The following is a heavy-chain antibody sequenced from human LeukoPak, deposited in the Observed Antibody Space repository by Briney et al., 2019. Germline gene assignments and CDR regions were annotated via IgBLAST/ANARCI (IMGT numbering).Heavy chain of an antibody. D-gene: IGHD1-1*01. CDR2: TYYRSKWYN. V-gene: IGHV6-1*01. CDR1: GDSVSSNSAL. J-gene: IGHJ3*02. Sequence: SQTLSLTCAISGDSVSSNSALWNWIRQSPSRGLEWLGRTYYRSKWYNDYAVSVKSRITINADTSKNQFSLQLNSVTPEDTAVYYCANSKPMWNGAFDTWGQGTMVTVSS. CDR3: ANSKPMWNGAFDT.